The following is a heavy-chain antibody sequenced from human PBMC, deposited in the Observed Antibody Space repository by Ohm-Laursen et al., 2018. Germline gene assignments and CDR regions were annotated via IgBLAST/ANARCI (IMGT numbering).Heavy chain of an antibody. D-gene: IGHD4-17*01. CDR1: GFALSTGGMC. CDR3: ARLTTVTHHDAFDI. V-gene: IGHV2-70*11. Sequence: TQTLTLTYTFSGFALSTGGMCVSWIRQPPGKALEWLARIDWDDDKYYSSSLKTRLTISKDTSKNQVVLTMTNMDPVDTATYYCARLTTVTHHDAFDIWGQGTMVTVSS. CDR2: IDWDDDK. J-gene: IGHJ3*02.